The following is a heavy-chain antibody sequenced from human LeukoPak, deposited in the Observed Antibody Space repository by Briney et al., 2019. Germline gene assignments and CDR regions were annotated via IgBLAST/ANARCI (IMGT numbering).Heavy chain of an antibody. V-gene: IGHV4-59*01. D-gene: IGHD2-15*01. CDR1: GGSISSNY. J-gene: IGHJ4*02. CDR3: ARWIPSGSSFDY. Sequence: PSETLPLTCTVSGGSISSNYWSWIRQPPGKGLEWIGYIYYSGSTYYNPSLKSRVTISAETSKNQFSLRLNSVTAADTAMYYCARWIPSGSSFDYWGQGNLVTVSS. CDR2: IYYSGST.